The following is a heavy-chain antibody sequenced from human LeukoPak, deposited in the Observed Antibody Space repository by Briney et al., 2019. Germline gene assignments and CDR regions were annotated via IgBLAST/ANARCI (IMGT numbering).Heavy chain of an antibody. J-gene: IGHJ5*02. CDR3: ARVDGGGYISGTGEDWFDP. Sequence: PGGSLRLSCAASGFTFSDYYMSWIRQAPGKGLEWVSSISSPGTTIYYADSVKGRFTISRDNAKNSLYLQMNSLRVEDTAVYFCARVDGGGYISGTGEDWFDPWGQGTLVTVSS. V-gene: IGHV3-11*01. CDR2: ISSPGTTI. CDR1: GFTFSDYY. D-gene: IGHD7-27*01.